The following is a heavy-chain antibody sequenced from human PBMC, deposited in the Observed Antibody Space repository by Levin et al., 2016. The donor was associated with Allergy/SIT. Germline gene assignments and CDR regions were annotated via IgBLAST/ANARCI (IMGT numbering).Heavy chain of an antibody. J-gene: IGHJ4*02. V-gene: IGHV3-7*01. CDR1: GFTFSTYW. D-gene: IGHD2-8*01. CDR3: AKDADCTDGVCFDY. CDR2: INQDGSRK. Sequence: GESLKISCAASGFTFSTYWMTWVRQAPGKGLEWVANINQDGSRKYYADSVKGRFTISRDNAKNSLYLQLSSLRADDTALYYCAKDADCTDGVCFDYWGQGALVTVSS.